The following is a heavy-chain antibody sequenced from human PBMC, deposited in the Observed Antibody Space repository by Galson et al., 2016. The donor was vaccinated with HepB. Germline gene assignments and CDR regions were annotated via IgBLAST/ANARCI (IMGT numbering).Heavy chain of an antibody. V-gene: IGHV3-21*01. CDR1: GFTFSSYH. D-gene: IGHD3-9*01. CDR2: ISSDSSYI. J-gene: IGHJ6*04. Sequence: SLRLSCAASGFTFSSYHLNWVHQAPGKGPEWVSSISSDSSYIYSADSVKGRITISRDNAKNSMYLQMHSLRAEDTAVYYCAREKAHYDILTGSTTYYGMDVWGKGTTVTVSS. CDR3: AREKAHYDILTGSTTYYGMDV.